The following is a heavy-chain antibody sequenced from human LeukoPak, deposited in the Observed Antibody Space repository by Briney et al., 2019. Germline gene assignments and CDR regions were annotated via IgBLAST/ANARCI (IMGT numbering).Heavy chain of an antibody. CDR2: IYYSGST. J-gene: IGHJ3*02. Sequence: SETLSLTCTVSGGSISSYYWSWIRQPPGKGLEWIGYIYYSGSTNYNPSLKSRVTISVETSKNQFSLKLSSVTAADTPVYYCARAYGYSAFDIWGQGTMVTVSS. D-gene: IGHD5-24*01. V-gene: IGHV4-59*01. CDR1: GGSISSYY. CDR3: ARAYGYSAFDI.